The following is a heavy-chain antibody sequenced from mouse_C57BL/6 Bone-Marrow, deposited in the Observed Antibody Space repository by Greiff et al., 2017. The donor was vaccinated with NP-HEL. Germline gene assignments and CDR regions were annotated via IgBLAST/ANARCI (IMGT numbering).Heavy chain of an antibody. J-gene: IGHJ3*01. CDR3: ARMGWLLLSWFAY. CDR1: GYTFTSYW. D-gene: IGHD2-3*01. V-gene: IGHV1-50*01. CDR2: IDPSDSYT. Sequence: QVQLQQPGAELVKPGASVKLSCKASGYTFTSYWMQWVKQRPGQGLEWIGEIDPSDSYTNYNQKFKGKATLTVDTSSSTAYMQLSSLTSEDSAVYYCARMGWLLLSWFAYWGQGTLVTVSA.